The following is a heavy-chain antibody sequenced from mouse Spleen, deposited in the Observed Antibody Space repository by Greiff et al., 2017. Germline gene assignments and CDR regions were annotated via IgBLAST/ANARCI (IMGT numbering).Heavy chain of an antibody. D-gene: IGHD2-3*01. V-gene: IGHV1-53*01. CDR1: GYTFTSYW. CDR3: ARSGWLLQTWFAY. J-gene: IGHJ3*01. Sequence: QVQLQQSGTELVKPGASVKLSCKASGYTFTSYWMHWVKPRPGQGLEWIGNINPSNGGTNYNEKFKSKATLTVDKSSSTAYMQLSSLTSEDSAVYYCARSGWLLQTWFAYWGQGTLVTVSA. CDR2: INPSNGGT.